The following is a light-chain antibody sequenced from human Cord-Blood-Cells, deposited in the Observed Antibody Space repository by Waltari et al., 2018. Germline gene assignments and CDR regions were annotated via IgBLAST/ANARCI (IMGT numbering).Light chain of an antibody. CDR2: DAS. Sequence: EIVLTQSTDTLSLSPGERATLSCRASQSVSSYLAWYQQKPGQAPRLLIYDASNSATGIPARLSGSGSGTDFTLTISGLEPEDFAVYYCQQRSNWPPLTFGGGTKVEIK. V-gene: IGKV3-11*01. CDR1: QSVSSY. CDR3: QQRSNWPPLT. J-gene: IGKJ4*01.